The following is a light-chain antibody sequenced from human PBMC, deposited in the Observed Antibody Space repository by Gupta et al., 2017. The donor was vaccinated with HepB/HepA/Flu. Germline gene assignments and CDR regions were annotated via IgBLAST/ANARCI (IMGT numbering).Light chain of an antibody. CDR2: EVN. CDR1: SADIGTYDL. CDR3: SSYTGSDTLVV. J-gene: IGLJ2*01. Sequence: QSALTQPASVSGSPGQSITFSCTGTSADIGTYDLVSWYQQHPGKAPKLMIYEVNKRPSGVSDRFSGSNSGNTASLTISGLQAEDEADYYCSSYTGSDTLVVFGGGTRLTVL. V-gene: IGLV2-23*02.